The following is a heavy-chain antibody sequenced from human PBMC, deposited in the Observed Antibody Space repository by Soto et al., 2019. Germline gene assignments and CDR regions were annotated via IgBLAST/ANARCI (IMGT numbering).Heavy chain of an antibody. V-gene: IGHV4-59*01. CDR2: IYYSGRT. CDR1: GGSIRSYH. J-gene: IGHJ5*02. CDR3: ARLIAAAGSSDWFDP. D-gene: IGHD6-13*01. Sequence: XXTLSLPFIVSGGSIRSYHSRWVRQPPGKGLEWIGYIYYSGRTNSTPSLKSRVTISIDTSKNQFSLKLRSVTAADTAVYYCARLIAAAGSSDWFDPWGQGTLVTVSS.